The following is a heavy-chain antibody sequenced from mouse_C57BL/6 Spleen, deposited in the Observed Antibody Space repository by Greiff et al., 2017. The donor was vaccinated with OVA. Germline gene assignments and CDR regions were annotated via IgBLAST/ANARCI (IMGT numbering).Heavy chain of an antibody. V-gene: IGHV1-80*01. J-gene: IGHJ4*01. CDR1: GYAFSSYW. CDR3: ARWLLRRDYAMDY. D-gene: IGHD2-3*01. Sequence: VKLMESGAELVKPGASVKISCKASGYAFSSYWMNWVKQRPGKGLEWIGQIYPGDGDTNYNGKFKGKATLTADKSSSTAYMQLSSLTSEDSAVYFCARWLLRRDYAMDYWGQGTSVTVSS. CDR2: IYPGDGDT.